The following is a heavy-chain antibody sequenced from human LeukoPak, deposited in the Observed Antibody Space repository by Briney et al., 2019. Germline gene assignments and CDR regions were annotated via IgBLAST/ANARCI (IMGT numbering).Heavy chain of an antibody. CDR2: ISGSGGST. V-gene: IGHV3-23*01. Sequence: GGSLRLSCAASGFTFSSYAMSWVRQAPGKGLEWVSAISGSGGSTYYATSVKGRFSISRDNSKNTLNLQMNSLRAEETAVYYCAKAWRYGDYGPFDYWGQGTLVTVSS. CDR3: AKAWRYGDYGPFDY. J-gene: IGHJ4*02. D-gene: IGHD4-17*01. CDR1: GFTFSSYA.